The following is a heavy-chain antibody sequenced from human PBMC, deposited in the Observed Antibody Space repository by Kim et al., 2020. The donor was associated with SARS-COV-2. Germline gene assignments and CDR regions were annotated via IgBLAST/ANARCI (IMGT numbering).Heavy chain of an antibody. Sequence: DAVKGRFTISRDDAKNSLYLQMNSLRAEDTAVYYCARDADCSGGSCYSDCWGQGTLVTVSS. CDR3: ARDADCSGGSCYSDC. J-gene: IGHJ4*02. V-gene: IGHV3-11*01. D-gene: IGHD2-15*01.